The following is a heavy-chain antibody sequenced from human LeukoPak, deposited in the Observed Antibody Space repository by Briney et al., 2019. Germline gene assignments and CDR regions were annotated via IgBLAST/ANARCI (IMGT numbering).Heavy chain of an antibody. CDR2: IYHSRNT. CDR1: GYSISSGYY. J-gene: IGHJ5*02. V-gene: IGHV4-38-2*02. CDR3: AREDATYWFDP. Sequence: PSETLSLTCSVSGYSISSGYYWGWIQPPPGEGLEWIGSIYHSRNTYYNPSLKSRVTISVDTSKNQFSLKLSSVTAADTAVYYCAREDATYWFDPWGQGTLVTVSS.